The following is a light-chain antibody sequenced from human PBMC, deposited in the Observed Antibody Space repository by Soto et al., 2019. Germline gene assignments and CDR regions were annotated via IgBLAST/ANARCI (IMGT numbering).Light chain of an antibody. CDR3: QAWDSSTAV. V-gene: IGLV3-1*01. Sequence: SYELTQPPSVSVSPGQTASITCSGDKLGNKYVCWYQQKPGQSPVLVIYQDSRRPSGIPERFSGSNSGNTATLTISGTQAMDEADYFCQAWDSSTAVFGGGTKLTVL. CDR2: QDS. CDR1: KLGNKY. J-gene: IGLJ2*01.